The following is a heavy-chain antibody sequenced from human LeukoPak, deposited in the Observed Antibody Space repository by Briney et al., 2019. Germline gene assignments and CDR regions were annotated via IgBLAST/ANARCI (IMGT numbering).Heavy chain of an antibody. CDR2: INPSGGST. Sequence: ASVKVSCKASGYTFTSYYMHWVRQAPGQGLEWMGIINPSGGSTSYAQKFQGRVTMTRDTSTSTAYMELSSLRSEDTAVYYCSGDLNWFDPWGQGTLVTVSS. V-gene: IGHV1-46*01. J-gene: IGHJ5*02. CDR1: GYTFTSYY. CDR3: SGDLNWFDP.